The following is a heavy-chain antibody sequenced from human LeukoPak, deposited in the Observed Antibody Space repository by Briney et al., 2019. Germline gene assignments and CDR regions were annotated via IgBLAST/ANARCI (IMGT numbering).Heavy chain of an antibody. Sequence: GRSLRLSYAASGFTFSSYAMHWVRQAPGKGLEWVAVISYDGSNKYYADSVKGRFTISRDNAKNSLYLQMNSLRAEDTAVYYCAKEVEYQLTFYYYYYMDVWGKGTTVTVSS. V-gene: IGHV3-30-3*01. CDR3: AKEVEYQLTFYYYYYMDV. D-gene: IGHD2-2*01. CDR2: ISYDGSNK. CDR1: GFTFSSYA. J-gene: IGHJ6*03.